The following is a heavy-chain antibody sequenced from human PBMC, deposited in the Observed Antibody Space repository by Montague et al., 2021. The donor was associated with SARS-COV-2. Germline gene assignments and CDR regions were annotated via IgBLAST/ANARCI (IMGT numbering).Heavy chain of an antibody. D-gene: IGHD3-3*01. CDR3: AREHWENYYDFWSGTNLASDYPYYGMDV. CDR2: IFQSGTT. CDR1: GYSISDGYY. Sequence: SETLPLTCTVSGYSISDGYYWVWIRQPPGKGLEWIGNIFQSGTTYYNPSLERRSTMSVDTSKNQFSLRLSSVTAADTAVYYCAREHWENYYDFWSGTNLASDYPYYGMDVWGQGTTVTVSS. V-gene: IGHV4-38-2*02. J-gene: IGHJ6*02.